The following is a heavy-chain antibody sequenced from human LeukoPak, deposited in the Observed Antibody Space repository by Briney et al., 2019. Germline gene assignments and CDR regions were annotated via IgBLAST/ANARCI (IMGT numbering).Heavy chain of an antibody. V-gene: IGHV1-8*02. J-gene: IGHJ6*02. Sequence: ASVKVSCKASGYTFISYGINWVRQATGQGLEWMGWMNPNSGNTGYAQKFQGRVTMTRNTSISTAYMELSSLRSEDTAVYYCAREGDFWSGYPYYYGMDVWGQGTTVTVSS. CDR3: AREGDFWSGYPYYYGMDV. D-gene: IGHD3-3*01. CDR1: GYTFISYG. CDR2: MNPNSGNT.